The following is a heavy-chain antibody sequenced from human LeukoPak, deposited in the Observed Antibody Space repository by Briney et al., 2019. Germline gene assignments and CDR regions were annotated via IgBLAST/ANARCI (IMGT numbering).Heavy chain of an antibody. CDR1: GYTFTGYY. V-gene: IGHV1-2*02. Sequence: ASVKVSCKASGYTFTGYYMHWVRQAPGQGLEWMGWINPNSGGTNYAQKFQGRVTMTRDTSISTAYMELSRLRSDDTAVYYCARDLQLLVVPPHYYYYSMDVWGKETTVTVSS. J-gene: IGHJ6*03. D-gene: IGHD2-2*01. CDR2: INPNSGGT. CDR3: ARDLQLLVVPPHYYYYSMDV.